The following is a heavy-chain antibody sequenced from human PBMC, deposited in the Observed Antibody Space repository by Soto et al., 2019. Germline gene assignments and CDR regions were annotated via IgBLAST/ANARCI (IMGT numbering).Heavy chain of an antibody. V-gene: IGHV3-30*18. D-gene: IGHD3-22*01. CDR2: ISNDGRKK. J-gene: IGHJ5*02. CDR1: GFNFDTCG. CDR3: AKGDDTADFDP. Sequence: GGSLRLSCAASGFNFDTCGMHWVRQTPDKGLEWLAVISNDGRKKYYLDSLEGRFTISRDNSKNTLYLEMNSLRPDDSAVYYCAKGDDTADFDPWGQGTVVTVSS.